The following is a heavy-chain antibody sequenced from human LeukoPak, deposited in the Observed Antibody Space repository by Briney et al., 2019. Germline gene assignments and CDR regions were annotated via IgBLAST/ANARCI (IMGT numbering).Heavy chain of an antibody. J-gene: IGHJ4*02. V-gene: IGHV3-21*01. CDR2: IDSSSRYI. D-gene: IGHD2-2*01. CDR3: ARVGGHCTSTSCPPPDY. Sequence: GRSLRLSCAASGFTFSSYAMHWVRQAPGKGLEWFSFIDSSSRYIYHADSVKGRFTISRDNAKSSVFLQMNSLRAEDTAVYYCARVGGHCTSTSCPPPDYWGQGTLVTVSS. CDR1: GFTFSSYA.